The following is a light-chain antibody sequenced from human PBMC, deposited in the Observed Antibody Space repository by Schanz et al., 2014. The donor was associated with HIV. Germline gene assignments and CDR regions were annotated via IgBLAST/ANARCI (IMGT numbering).Light chain of an antibody. CDR3: AAWDDSLSGQV. V-gene: IGLV1-44*01. J-gene: IGLJ1*01. CDR1: RSNIGSRT. Sequence: QSVLTQPPSASGTPGQRVTITCSGSRSNIGSRTVDWYCQFPGTAPRLLIHNDNQRPSGVPDRFSGSKSGTSASLAISGLQSEDEADYYCAAWDDSLSGQVFGTGTKLTVL. CDR2: NDN.